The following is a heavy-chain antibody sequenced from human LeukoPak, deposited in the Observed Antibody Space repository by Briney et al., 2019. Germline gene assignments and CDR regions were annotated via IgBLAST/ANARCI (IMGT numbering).Heavy chain of an antibody. J-gene: IGHJ4*02. CDR3: ARGRGSYSADY. CDR1: RFTFSNYP. Sequence: GGSLRLSCAASRFTFSNYPMHWVRQAPGKGLEWVALLSYDGSNECYADSVKGRFTISRDNSKNTLYLQMNSLRAEDTAVYYCARGRGSYSADYWGQGTLVTVSS. D-gene: IGHD1-26*01. V-gene: IGHV3-30-3*01. CDR2: LSYDGSNE.